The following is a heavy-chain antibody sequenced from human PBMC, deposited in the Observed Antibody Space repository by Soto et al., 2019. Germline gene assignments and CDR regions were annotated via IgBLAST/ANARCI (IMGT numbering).Heavy chain of an antibody. CDR1: GGSVSSGSYY. D-gene: IGHD5-12*01. Sequence: QVQLQESGPGLVKPSETLSLTCTVSGGSVSSGSYYWSWIRQPPGKGLEWIGYIYYSGSTNYNPSLKSRVTISVDTSKNQFSLKLSSVTAADTAVYYCARDTGDIVATERGGNYYYYYGMDVWGQGTTVTVSS. V-gene: IGHV4-61*01. CDR2: IYYSGST. J-gene: IGHJ6*02. CDR3: ARDTGDIVATERGGNYYYYYGMDV.